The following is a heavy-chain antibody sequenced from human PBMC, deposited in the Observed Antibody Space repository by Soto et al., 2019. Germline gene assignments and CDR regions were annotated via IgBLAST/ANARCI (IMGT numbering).Heavy chain of an antibody. CDR1: GYTFTGYY. V-gene: IGHV1-2*04. CDR2: INPNSSGT. D-gene: IGHD6-6*01. CDR3: ARGYSSSSGNWFDP. Sequence: QVQLVQSGAEVKKPGASVKVSCKASGYTFTGYYMHWVRQAPGQGLEWMGWINPNSSGTNYAQKFQGWVTMTRDTSISTAYMELSRLRSDDTAVYYCARGYSSSSGNWFDPWGQGTLVTVSS. J-gene: IGHJ5*02.